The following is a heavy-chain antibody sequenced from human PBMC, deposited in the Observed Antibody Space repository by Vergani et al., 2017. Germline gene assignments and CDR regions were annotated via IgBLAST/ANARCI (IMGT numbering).Heavy chain of an antibody. CDR3: AGWIQVGRYYYYGMDV. V-gene: IGHV3-23*01. CDR2: ISGSGGST. CDR1: GFTFSSYA. J-gene: IGHJ6*02. D-gene: IGHD5-18*01. Sequence: EVQLLESGGGLVQPGGSLRLSCAASGFTFSSYAMSWVRQAPGKGLEWVSAISGSGGSTYYADSVKGRFTISRDNSKNTLYLQMNSLRAEDTAVYYCAGWIQVGRYYYYGMDVWGQGTTVTVSS.